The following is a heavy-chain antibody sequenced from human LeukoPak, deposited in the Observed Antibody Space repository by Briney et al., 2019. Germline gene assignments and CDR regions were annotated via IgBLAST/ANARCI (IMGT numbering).Heavy chain of an antibody. CDR1: GFTFSSYW. V-gene: IGHV3-74*01. D-gene: IGHD3-10*01. CDR3: ARDVYYGSGSPRLDY. CDR2: INSDGSST. J-gene: IGHJ4*02. Sequence: GGSLRLSCAASGFTFSSYWMHWVRQAPGKGLVWVSRINSDGSSTSYADSVKGRFTISRDNAKNSLYLQMNSLRAEDTAVYYCARDVYYGSGSPRLDYWGQGTLVTVSS.